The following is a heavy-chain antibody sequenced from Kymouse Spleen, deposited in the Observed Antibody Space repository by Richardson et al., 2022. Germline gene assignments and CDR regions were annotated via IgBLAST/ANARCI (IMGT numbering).Heavy chain of an antibody. CDR2: IKSKTDGGTT. CDR3: TTGVLRYFDWLRDYYYGMDV. D-gene: IGHD3-9*01. J-gene: IGHJ6*02. V-gene: IGHV3-15*01. Sequence: EVQLVESGGGLVKPGGSLRLSCAASGFTFSNAWMSWVRQAPGKGLEWVGRIKSKTDGGTTDYAAPVKGRFTISRDDSKNTLYLQMNSLKTEDTAVYYCTTGVLRYFDWLRDYYYGMDVWGQGTTVTVSS. CDR1: GFTFSNAW.